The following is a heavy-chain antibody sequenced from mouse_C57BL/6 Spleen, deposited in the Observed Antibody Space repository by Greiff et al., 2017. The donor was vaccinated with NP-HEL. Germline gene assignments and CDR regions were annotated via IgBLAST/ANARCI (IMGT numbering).Heavy chain of an antibody. CDR3: VTGYYYGSSYYFDY. D-gene: IGHD1-1*01. J-gene: IGHJ2*01. Sequence: VQLQQPGAELVKPGASVKLSCKASGYTFTSYWMHWVKQRPGQGLEWIGMIHPNSGSTNYNEKFKSKATLTVDKSSSTAYMQLSSLTSEDSAVYYCVTGYYYGSSYYFDYWGQGTTLTVSS. CDR2: IHPNSGST. V-gene: IGHV1-64*01. CDR1: GYTFTSYW.